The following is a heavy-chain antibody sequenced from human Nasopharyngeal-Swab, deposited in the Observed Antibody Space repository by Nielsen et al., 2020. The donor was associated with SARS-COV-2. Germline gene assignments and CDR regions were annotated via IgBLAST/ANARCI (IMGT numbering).Heavy chain of an antibody. D-gene: IGHD6-19*01. J-gene: IGHJ4*02. CDR1: GGSVSSESYY. CDR2: IYYSGSS. Sequence: SETLSLTCTVSGGSVSSESYYWTWVRQSPGKGLDWIGYIYYSGSSSYNPSLKSRVTISVDTSKNQFSLKLTSVTAADTAVYYCARGPPIAVAGAHIDYWGQGTLVTVSS. CDR3: ARGPPIAVAGAHIDY. V-gene: IGHV4-61*01.